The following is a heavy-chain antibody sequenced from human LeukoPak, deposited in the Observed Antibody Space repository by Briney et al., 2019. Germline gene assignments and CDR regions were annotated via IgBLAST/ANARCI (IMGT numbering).Heavy chain of an antibody. Sequence: SETLSLTCTVSGGSVTSGSHYWSWVRQPPGRGLEWIGNIYYSGNANYNPSLKSRVTMSVDRSKNQLSLKLSSVTAADTAAYYCAGVQSQNYYAMDVWGPGTPVTVSS. V-gene: IGHV4-61*01. CDR3: AGVQSQNYYAMDV. CDR2: IYYSGNA. J-gene: IGHJ6*02. CDR1: GGSVTSGSHY.